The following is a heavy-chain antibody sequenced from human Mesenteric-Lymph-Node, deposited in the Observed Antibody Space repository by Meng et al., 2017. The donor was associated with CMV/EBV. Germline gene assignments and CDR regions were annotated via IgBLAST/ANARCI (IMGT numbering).Heavy chain of an antibody. V-gene: IGHV1-18*01. CDR3: ARVDVGAKLYDAFDI. J-gene: IGHJ3*02. CDR2: ISGQNGYT. D-gene: IGHD1-26*01. CDR1: GYTFTSYV. Sequence: ASVKVSCKASGYTFTSYVITWVRQAPGQGLEWMGWISGQNGYTKYEEKLKGRVTMTRDTSTNTAYLELRSLKSDDTAVYYCARVDVGAKLYDAFDIWGQGTMVTVSS.